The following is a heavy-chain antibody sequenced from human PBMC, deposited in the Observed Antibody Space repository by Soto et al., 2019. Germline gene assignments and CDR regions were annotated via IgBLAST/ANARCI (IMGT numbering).Heavy chain of an antibody. Sequence: GGSLRLSCAASGFTFSSYGMHWVRQAPGKGLEWVAVIWYDGSNKYYADSVKGRFTISRDNSKNTLYLQMNSLRAEDTAVYYCAREREWDWGGYPIYYYYGMDVWGQGTTVTVSS. CDR2: IWYDGSNK. CDR3: AREREWDWGGYPIYYYYGMDV. CDR1: GFTFSSYG. J-gene: IGHJ6*02. V-gene: IGHV3-33*01. D-gene: IGHD3-3*01.